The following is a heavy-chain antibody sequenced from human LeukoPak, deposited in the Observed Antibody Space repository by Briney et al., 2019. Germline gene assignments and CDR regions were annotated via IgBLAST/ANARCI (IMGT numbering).Heavy chain of an antibody. CDR1: GFTFSSYA. CDR3: TKDRGPYYYDSSSDEYFQH. CDR2: ISGSGGGT. V-gene: IGHV3-23*01. J-gene: IGHJ1*01. D-gene: IGHD3-22*01. Sequence: GGSLRLSCAASGFTFSSYAMSWVRQAPGKGLEWVSAISGSGGGTYYADSVKGRFTISRDNSKNTLYLQMNSLRAEDTAVYYYTKDRGPYYYDSSSDEYFQHWGQGTLVTVSS.